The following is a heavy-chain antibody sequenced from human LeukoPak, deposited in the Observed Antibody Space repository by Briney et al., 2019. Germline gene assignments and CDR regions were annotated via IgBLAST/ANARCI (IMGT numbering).Heavy chain of an antibody. CDR2: ISSSSSYI. D-gene: IGHD3-22*01. V-gene: IGHV3-21*01. Sequence: GGSLRLSCAASGFTFSSYSMNWVRQAPGKGLEWVSSISSSSSYIYYADSVKGQFTISRDNAKNSLYLQMNSLRAEDTAVYYCARDAIEYYYDSSGYYYGSFDIWGQGTMVTVSS. J-gene: IGHJ3*02. CDR1: GFTFSSYS. CDR3: ARDAIEYYYDSSGYYYGSFDI.